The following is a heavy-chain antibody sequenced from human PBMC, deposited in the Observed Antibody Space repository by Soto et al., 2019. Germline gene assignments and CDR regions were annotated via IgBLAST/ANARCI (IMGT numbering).Heavy chain of an antibody. D-gene: IGHD3-22*01. V-gene: IGHV1-69*01. Sequence: QVQLVQSGAEVKKPGSSVKVSCKASGGTFSSYAISWVRQAPGQGLEWMGGIIPIFGTANYAQKFQGRVTITADEFTSTAYMELISLRSEDTAVYYCARVLKGYYDSSGYAFDIWGQGTMVTVSS. CDR3: ARVLKGYYDSSGYAFDI. CDR1: GGTFSSYA. CDR2: IIPIFGTA. J-gene: IGHJ3*02.